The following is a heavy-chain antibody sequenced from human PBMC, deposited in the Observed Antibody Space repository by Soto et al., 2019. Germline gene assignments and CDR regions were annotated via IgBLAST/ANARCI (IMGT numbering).Heavy chain of an antibody. CDR2: IIPLFGTA. CDR1: GGTFSSYA. D-gene: IGHD6-13*01. Sequence: QVQLVQSGAEVKKPGSSVKVSCKASGGTFSSYAISWVRQAPGQGLEWMGGIIPLFGTANYAQKFQGRVTITADESTSTDYMELSSLRAEDTAVYYCARSRGKDWSSSWAYFDYWGQGTLVTVSS. V-gene: IGHV1-69*01. J-gene: IGHJ4*02. CDR3: ARSRGKDWSSSWAYFDY.